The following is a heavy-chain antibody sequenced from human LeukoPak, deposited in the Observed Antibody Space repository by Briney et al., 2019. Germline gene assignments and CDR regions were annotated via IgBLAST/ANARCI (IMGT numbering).Heavy chain of an antibody. CDR1: GFTFSSYW. J-gene: IGHJ6*03. CDR2: IKQDGSEK. D-gene: IGHD3-10*01. Sequence: PGGSLRLSCAASGFTFSSYWMSWVRQAPGKGLEWVANIKQDGSEKYYVDSVKGRFTISRDNAKNSLYLQMNSLRAEDTAVYYCARERPDRRFGAPGYYYYYYMDVWGKGTTVTVSS. CDR3: ARERPDRRFGAPGYYYYYYMDV. V-gene: IGHV3-7*01.